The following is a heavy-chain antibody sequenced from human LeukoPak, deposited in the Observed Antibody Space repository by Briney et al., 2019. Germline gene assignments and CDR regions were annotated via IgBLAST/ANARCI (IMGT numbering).Heavy chain of an antibody. J-gene: IGHJ4*02. V-gene: IGHV3-9*01. CDR3: VKAPEGIVVVTSGYFDY. CDR2: LTWNSGII. D-gene: IGHD3-22*01. Sequence: GGSLRLSCAASGFIFDDYAMHWVRQAPGKGQEWVSGLTWNSGIIGYADSVKGRFTISRDNAKNSLYLQMNSLRAEDTALYYCVKAPEGIVVVTSGYFDYWGQGTLVTVSS. CDR1: GFIFDDYA.